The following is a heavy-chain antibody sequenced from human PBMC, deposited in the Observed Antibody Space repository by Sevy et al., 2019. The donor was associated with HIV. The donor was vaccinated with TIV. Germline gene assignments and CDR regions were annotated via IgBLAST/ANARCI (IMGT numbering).Heavy chain of an antibody. D-gene: IGHD3-10*01. CDR1: GGSISSYY. Sequence: SETLSLTCTVSGGSISSYYWSWIRQPPGKGLEWIGYIYYSGGTNYNPSLKSRVTISVDTSKNQFSLKLSSVTAADTAVYYCARSSRPAIRFGEEDWFDPWGQGTLVTVSS. V-gene: IGHV4-59*01. CDR3: ARSSRPAIRFGEEDWFDP. J-gene: IGHJ5*02. CDR2: IYYSGGT.